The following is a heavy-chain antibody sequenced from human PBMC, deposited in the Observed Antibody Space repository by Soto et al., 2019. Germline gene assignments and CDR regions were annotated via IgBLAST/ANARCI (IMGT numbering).Heavy chain of an antibody. Sequence: QVQLVQSGAEVKKPGASLKVSCKASGYSFTSYDMHWVRQAPGQGLEWMGRINPSDGNTWYAQKFQGRVTMTRDTSTSTVYMELSSLTSEDTAVYYCATDQAYAINWGQGTRVTVSS. D-gene: IGHD2-2*01. J-gene: IGHJ4*02. CDR1: GYSFTSYD. CDR2: INPSDGNT. V-gene: IGHV1-46*01. CDR3: ATDQAYAIN.